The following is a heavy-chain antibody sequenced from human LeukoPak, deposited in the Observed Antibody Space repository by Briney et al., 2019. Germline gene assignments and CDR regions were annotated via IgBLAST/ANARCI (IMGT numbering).Heavy chain of an antibody. V-gene: IGHV4-61*02. CDR1: GGSISSGSYY. CDR3: ARVVGTWISH. CDR2: IYTSGST. Sequence: SQTLSLTCTVSGGSISSGSYYWSWIRQPAGKGLEWIGRIYTSGSTNYNPSLKSRVTISVDTSKNQFSLKLSSVTAADTAVYYCARVVGTWISHWGQGTLVTVSS. D-gene: IGHD2-15*01. J-gene: IGHJ4*02.